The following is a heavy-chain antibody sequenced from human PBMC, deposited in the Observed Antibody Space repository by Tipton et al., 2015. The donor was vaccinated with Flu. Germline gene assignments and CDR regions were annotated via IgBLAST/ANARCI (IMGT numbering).Heavy chain of an antibody. J-gene: IGHJ4*02. CDR2: IRYDGSTK. V-gene: IGHV3-30*02. CDR3: ATRTGDDY. Sequence: QLVQSGGGVVQPGRSLRLSCAASGFTFSSYGMHWVRQAPGKGLDWVAFIRYDGSTKYYADAVKGRFTISRDTSKNTLYLQMNSLRAEDTAVYYCATRTGDDYWGQGDLVTVSS. D-gene: IGHD7-27*01. CDR1: GFTFSSYG.